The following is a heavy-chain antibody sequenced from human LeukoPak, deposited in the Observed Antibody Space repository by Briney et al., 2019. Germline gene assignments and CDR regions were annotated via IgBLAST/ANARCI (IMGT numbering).Heavy chain of an antibody. Sequence: ASVKVSCKASGGTFSSYAISWVRQAPGQGLEWMGWINPNSGGTNYAQKFQGRVTMTRDTSISTAYMELSRLRSDGTAVYYCARIMTTVTTDAFDIWGQGTMVTVSS. V-gene: IGHV1-2*02. CDR1: GGTFSSYA. J-gene: IGHJ3*02. CDR3: ARIMTTVTTDAFDI. D-gene: IGHD4-17*01. CDR2: INPNSGGT.